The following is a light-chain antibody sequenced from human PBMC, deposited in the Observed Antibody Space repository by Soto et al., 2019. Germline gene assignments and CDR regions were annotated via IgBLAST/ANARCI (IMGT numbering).Light chain of an antibody. CDR1: QTVSSSY. Sequence: SVLTQSTVTLSLSAAEKATLSCRASQTVSSSYLAWYQQKSGQPPWLLISGTSIRATGIPDRFSGSGSGRDFTLTISRLEPEDFAVYFCQQFGNSPWTFGQGTKV. CDR2: GTS. CDR3: QQFGNSPWT. V-gene: IGKV3-20*01. J-gene: IGKJ1*01.